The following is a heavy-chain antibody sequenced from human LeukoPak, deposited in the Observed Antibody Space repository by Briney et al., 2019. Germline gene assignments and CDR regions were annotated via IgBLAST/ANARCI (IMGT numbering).Heavy chain of an antibody. CDR3: ASDFGY. CDR1: GVSVSTDY. V-gene: IGHV4-4*07. CDR2: IYTSGST. Sequence: SETLSLTCTVSGVSVSTDYWTWIRQPAGKGLEWIGLIYTSGSTNYNPSLKSQVTMSVDTSKNQFSLKLTSVTAADTAVYYCASDFGYWGQGTLVTVSS. D-gene: IGHD3-10*01. J-gene: IGHJ4*02.